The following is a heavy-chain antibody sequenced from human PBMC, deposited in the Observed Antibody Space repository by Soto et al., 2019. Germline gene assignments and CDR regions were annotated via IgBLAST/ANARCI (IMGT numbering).Heavy chain of an antibody. J-gene: IGHJ4*02. CDR1: GGSISSGDYY. CDR2: IYYSGST. Sequence: PSETLSLTCTVSGGSISSGDYYWSWIRQPPGKGLEWIGYIYYSGSTNYNPSLKSRVTISVDKSKNQFSLKLSSVTAADTAVYYCARVAAAGTYFDYWGQGTLVTVSS. D-gene: IGHD6-13*01. V-gene: IGHV4-61*08. CDR3: ARVAAAGTYFDY.